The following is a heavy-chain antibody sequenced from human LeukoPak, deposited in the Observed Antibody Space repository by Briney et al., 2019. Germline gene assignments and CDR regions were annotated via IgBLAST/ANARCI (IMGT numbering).Heavy chain of an antibody. CDR1: GFTFSSYA. CDR3: ARDFLEWTSDYYFDY. D-gene: IGHD3-3*01. Sequence: GGSLRLSCAASGFTFSSYAMSWVRQAPGKGLEWVANIKQDGSEKYYVDSVKGRFTISRDNAKNSLYLQMNSLRVEDTAVYYCARDFLEWTSDYYFDYWGQGTLVTVSS. J-gene: IGHJ4*02. CDR2: IKQDGSEK. V-gene: IGHV3-7*01.